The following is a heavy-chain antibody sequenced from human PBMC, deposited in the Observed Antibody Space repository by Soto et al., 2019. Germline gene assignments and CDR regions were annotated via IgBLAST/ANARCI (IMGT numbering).Heavy chain of an antibody. V-gene: IGHV3-33*01. Sequence: QVQLVESGGGVVQPGRSLRLSCAASGFTFSSYGMHWVRQAPGKGLEWVAVIWYDGSNKYYADSVKGRFTISRDNSKNTLYLKMNSLRAEDTAVYYCARDHSSSWYGGFGYYYYYYGMDVWGQGTTVTVSS. CDR3: ARDHSSSWYGGFGYYYYYYGMDV. CDR2: IWYDGSNK. J-gene: IGHJ6*02. CDR1: GFTFSSYG. D-gene: IGHD6-13*01.